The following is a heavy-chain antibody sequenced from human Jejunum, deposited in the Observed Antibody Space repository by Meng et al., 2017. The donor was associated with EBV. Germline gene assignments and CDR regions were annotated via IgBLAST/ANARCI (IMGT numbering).Heavy chain of an antibody. Sequence: QAQVQEAGPGVVNPSGTLSLTCTVSGGAVSTASYYWSWIRQSPGKGLEWIGYIYYSGNTNYNPSLKSRATITVDTSKNQFSLKLSSVTAADTAVYYCARVVDYYERSGYPDFWGQGTLVTVSS. V-gene: IGHV4-61*01. CDR3: ARVVDYYERSGYPDF. CDR1: GGAVSTASYY. CDR2: IYYSGNT. D-gene: IGHD3-22*01. J-gene: IGHJ4*02.